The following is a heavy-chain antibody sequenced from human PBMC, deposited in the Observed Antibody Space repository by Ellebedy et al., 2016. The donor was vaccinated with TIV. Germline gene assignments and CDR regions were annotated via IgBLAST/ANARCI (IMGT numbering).Heavy chain of an antibody. J-gene: IGHJ4*02. CDR3: ARDLEVGLAAAGTEFEY. CDR1: DYTFTSYG. D-gene: IGHD6-13*01. V-gene: IGHV1-18*01. CDR2: ISAYNNNT. Sequence: ASVKVSCXASDYTFTSYGINWVRQAPGQGLEWMGWISAYNNNTNYAQKFQGRVTMTTDTSTSTAYMELRSLRSDDTAVYYCARDLEVGLAAAGTEFEYWGQGTLVTVSS.